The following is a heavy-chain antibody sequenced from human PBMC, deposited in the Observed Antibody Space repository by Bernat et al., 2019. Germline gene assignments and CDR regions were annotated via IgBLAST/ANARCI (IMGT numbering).Heavy chain of an antibody. V-gene: IGHV3-21*01. CDR1: GFTFSSYS. D-gene: IGHD3-3*01. Sequence: LVESGGGLVKPGGSLRLSCAASGFTFSSYSMNWVRQAPGKGLEWVSSISSSSSYIYYADSVKGRFTISRDNAKNSLYLQMNSLRAEDTAVYYCARDRPIDFWSGVPDYWGQEPWSPSPQ. J-gene: IGHJ4*01. CDR2: ISSSSSYI. CDR3: ARDRPIDFWSGVPDY.